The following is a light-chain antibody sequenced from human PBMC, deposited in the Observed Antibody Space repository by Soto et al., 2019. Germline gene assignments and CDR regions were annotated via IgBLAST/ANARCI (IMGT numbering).Light chain of an antibody. CDR1: QTISSW. J-gene: IGKJ4*01. V-gene: IGKV1-5*03. Sequence: DIQMTQSPSTLSASVGDRVTVTCRASQTISSWLAWYQLKPGKAPKHLIYKASSLESGVPSRFSGSGSGTEFTLTISSLQPDDFATYYCQQYDTYPLTFGGGTKVEIK. CDR3: QQYDTYPLT. CDR2: KAS.